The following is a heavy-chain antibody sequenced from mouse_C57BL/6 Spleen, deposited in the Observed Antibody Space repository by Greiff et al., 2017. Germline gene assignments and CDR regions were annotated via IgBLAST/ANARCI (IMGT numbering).Heavy chain of an antibody. V-gene: IGHV14-3*01. CDR3: ATYYYGSRGDAMDY. Sequence: VQLKQSVAELVRPGASVKLSCTASGFNIKNTYMHWVKQRPEQGLEWIGRIDPANGNTKYAPKFQGKATITADTSSNTAYLQLSSLTSEDTAIYYCATYYYGSRGDAMDYWGQGTSVTVSS. CDR1: GFNIKNTY. CDR2: IDPANGNT. D-gene: IGHD1-1*01. J-gene: IGHJ4*01.